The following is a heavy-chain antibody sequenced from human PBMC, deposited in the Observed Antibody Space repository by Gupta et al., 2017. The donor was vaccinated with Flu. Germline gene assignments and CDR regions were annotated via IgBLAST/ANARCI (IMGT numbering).Heavy chain of an antibody. V-gene: IGHV3-30*18. CDR3: AKTPRDYGDYDYYFDS. D-gene: IGHD4-17*01. Sequence: VRLVDSARTVVQPGRSGRPSCVAAASPFHTYVLVWVRQAPGKGLGWVELSSFDGNNKNYEDSVKGRFTSSRDNSKNTLYLQMNSLTSEDTAVYYCAKTPRDYGDYDYYFDSWGQGTLVAVSS. CDR1: ASPFHTYV. CDR2: SSFDGNNK. J-gene: IGHJ4*02.